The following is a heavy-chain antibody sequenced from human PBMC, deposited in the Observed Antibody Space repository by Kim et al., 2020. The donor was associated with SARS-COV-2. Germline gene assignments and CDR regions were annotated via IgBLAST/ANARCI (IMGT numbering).Heavy chain of an antibody. CDR2: INHSGST. D-gene: IGHD1-20*01. V-gene: IGHV4-34*01. Sequence: SETLSLTCAVYGGSFSGYYWSWIRQPPGKGLEWIGEINHSGSTNYNPSLKSRVTISVDTSKNQFSLKLSSVTAADTAVYYCARVIVVYNWNDQIKSIPINYYYYGMDVWGQGTTVTVSS. CDR3: ARVIVVYNWNDQIKSIPINYYYYGMDV. CDR1: GGSFSGYY. J-gene: IGHJ6*02.